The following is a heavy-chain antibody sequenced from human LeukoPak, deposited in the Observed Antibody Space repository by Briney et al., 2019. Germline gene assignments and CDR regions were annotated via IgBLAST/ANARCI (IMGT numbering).Heavy chain of an antibody. D-gene: IGHD4-17*01. CDR3: EREMYGDSYYYYYYGMDV. CDR2: IKQDGSEK. J-gene: IGHJ6*02. CDR1: GFTFSSYW. Sequence: GGSLRLSCAASGFTFSSYWTSWVRQAPGKGLEWVANIKQDGSEKYYVDSVKGRFTISRDNAKNSLYLQMNSLRAEDTAVYYCEREMYGDSYYYYYYGMDVCGQGTTVTVSS. V-gene: IGHV3-7*01.